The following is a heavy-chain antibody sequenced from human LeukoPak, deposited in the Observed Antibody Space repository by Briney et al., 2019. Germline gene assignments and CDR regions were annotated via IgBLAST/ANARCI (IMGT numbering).Heavy chain of an antibody. D-gene: IGHD2-21*01. V-gene: IGHV3-23*01. CDR1: GFTFSSYA. J-gene: IGHJ4*02. CDR3: AKCHCDCEGYYYFDY. CDR2: ISGSGGST. Sequence: GGSLRLSCAASGFTFSSYAMSWVRQAPGKGLEWVSAISGSGGSTYYADSVKGRFTISRDNSKNTLYLQMNSLRADDTAVYYCAKCHCDCEGYYYFDYWGQGILVTVSS.